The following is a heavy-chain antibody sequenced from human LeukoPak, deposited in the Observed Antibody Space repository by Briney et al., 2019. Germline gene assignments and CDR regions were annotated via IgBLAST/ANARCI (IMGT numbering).Heavy chain of an antibody. V-gene: IGHV3-9*01. CDR1: GFTFDDYA. J-gene: IGHJ3*02. Sequence: TGGSLRLSCAASGFTFDDYAMHWVRQAPGKGLEWVSGISWNSGSIGYADSVKGRFTISRDNAKNSLYLQMNSLRAEDTALYYCAKDTAILATAPSYAFDIWGQGTMVTVSS. D-gene: IGHD2-8*02. CDR3: AKDTAILATAPSYAFDI. CDR2: ISWNSGSI.